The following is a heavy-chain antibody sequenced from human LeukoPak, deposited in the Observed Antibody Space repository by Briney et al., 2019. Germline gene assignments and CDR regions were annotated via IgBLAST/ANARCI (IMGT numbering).Heavy chain of an antibody. CDR1: GFTFTNYA. J-gene: IGHJ4*02. V-gene: IGHV3-7*01. CDR2: IKQDGSEK. Sequence: GGSLRLSCAASGFTFTNYAMDWVRQAPGKGLEWVANIKQDGSEKYYVDSVKGRFTISRDNAKNSLYLQMNSLRAEDTAVYYCARDATTYYYGSGSKIDYYFDSWGQGTLVTVSS. D-gene: IGHD3-10*01. CDR3: ARDATTYYYGSGSKIDYYFDS.